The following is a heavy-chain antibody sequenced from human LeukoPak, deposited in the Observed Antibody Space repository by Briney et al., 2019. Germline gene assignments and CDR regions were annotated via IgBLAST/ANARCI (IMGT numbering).Heavy chain of an antibody. CDR2: ISGSGGST. CDR1: GFTFSSSA. Sequence: PGGSLRLSCAASGFTFSSSAMSWVRQAPGKGLEGVSAISGSGGSTYYADSVKGRFTISRDNSKNTLYLQMNSLRAEDTAIYYCATDAHCSSTRCYSPYYWGQGNLVTVSS. CDR3: ATDAHCSSTRCYSPYY. V-gene: IGHV3-23*01. D-gene: IGHD2-2*02. J-gene: IGHJ4*02.